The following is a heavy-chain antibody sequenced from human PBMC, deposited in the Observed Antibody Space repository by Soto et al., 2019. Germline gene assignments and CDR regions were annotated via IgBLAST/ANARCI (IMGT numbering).Heavy chain of an antibody. CDR1: GDSSTTYY. D-gene: IGHD2-21*01. CDR3: ARSFCADAVSCNWFDP. CDR2: INYSGRT. J-gene: IGHJ5*02. V-gene: IGHV4-59*01. Sequence: QVLLQESAPGLVKASETLSLTCSVSGDSSTTYYWGWIRQPPGKGLEWVGYINYSGRTKHNPSPQTLLTISVDTSKNQFSLKLSSVTAADTAVYYCARSFCADAVSCNWFDPWGQGTLVTVSS.